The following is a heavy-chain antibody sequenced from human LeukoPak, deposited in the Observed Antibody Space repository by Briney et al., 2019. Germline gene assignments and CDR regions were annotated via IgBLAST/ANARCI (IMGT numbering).Heavy chain of an antibody. Sequence: PGGSLRLSCAASGFTFSSYSMNWVRQAPGKGLEWVSSISSSSSYIYYADSVKGRFTVSRDNAKNSLYLQMNSLRAEDTAVYYCASTYGSGSFQYYFDYWGQGTLVTVSS. CDR3: ASTYGSGSFQYYFDY. D-gene: IGHD3-10*01. J-gene: IGHJ4*02. V-gene: IGHV3-21*04. CDR1: GFTFSSYS. CDR2: ISSSSSYI.